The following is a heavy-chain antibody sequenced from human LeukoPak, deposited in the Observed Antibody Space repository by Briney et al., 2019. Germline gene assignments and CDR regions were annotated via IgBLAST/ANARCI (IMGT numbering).Heavy chain of an antibody. J-gene: IGHJ4*02. Sequence: NVSGPSLANATPPVTLTCTFSGFSLSTRGGGVGWSRQPPGKAVESLVLIYRDDDERYSPSLKSRLTISKYTSKSQVVLTMSNMDPVDTATYYCAHRSFEWLQFLDYWGQGTLVTVSS. V-gene: IGHV2-5*02. CDR1: GFSLSTRGGG. D-gene: IGHD5-24*01. CDR3: AHRSFEWLQFLDY. CDR2: IYRDDDE.